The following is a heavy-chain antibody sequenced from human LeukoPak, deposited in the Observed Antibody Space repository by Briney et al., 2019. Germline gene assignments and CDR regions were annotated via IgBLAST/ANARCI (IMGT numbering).Heavy chain of an antibody. D-gene: IGHD1-20*01. CDR1: GYTFTSYA. CDR3: AREGGGNWNDVVYDY. CDR2: INAGNGNT. J-gene: IGHJ4*02. V-gene: IGHV1-3*01. Sequence: GASVKVSCKASGYTFTSYAMHWVRQAPGQRLEWMGWINAGNGNTKYSQKFQGRVTITRDTSASTAYMELSSLRSEDTAVYYCAREGGGNWNDVVYDYWGQGTLVTVSS.